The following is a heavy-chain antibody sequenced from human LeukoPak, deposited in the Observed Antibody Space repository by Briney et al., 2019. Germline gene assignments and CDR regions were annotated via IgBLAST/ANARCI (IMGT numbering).Heavy chain of an antibody. Sequence: PAGGSLRLACAASGYTFSTYWMNWVRQAPGKGLEWVANINQDGSEKYYVVSVRGRFTISRDNAKNSLYLQTNSLRAEDTAVYYCARLVAPFYYYIDVWGKGTTVTVSS. CDR1: GYTFSTYW. CDR2: INQDGSEK. V-gene: IGHV3-7*01. J-gene: IGHJ6*03. D-gene: IGHD2-15*01. CDR3: ARLVAPFYYYIDV.